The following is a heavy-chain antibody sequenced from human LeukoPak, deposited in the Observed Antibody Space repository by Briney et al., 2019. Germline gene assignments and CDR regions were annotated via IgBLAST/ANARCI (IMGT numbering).Heavy chain of an antibody. V-gene: IGHV3-74*01. Sequence: GGSLRLSCAASGFTFSMYWMHWVRQPPGKGLVWASRIKSDGTTDYADSVKGRFTISRDNAKNTVSLQMNSLRPEDTGVYYCTRAPSEIGGYYPEYFRHWGQGTLVTVSS. CDR1: GFTFSMYW. CDR3: TRAPSEIGGYYPEYFRH. J-gene: IGHJ1*01. CDR2: IKSDGTT. D-gene: IGHD3-22*01.